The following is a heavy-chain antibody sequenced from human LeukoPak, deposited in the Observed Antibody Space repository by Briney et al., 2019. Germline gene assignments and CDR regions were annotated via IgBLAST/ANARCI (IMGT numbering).Heavy chain of an antibody. J-gene: IGHJ6*02. V-gene: IGHV3-33*01. CDR2: IWCGGSNK. CDR1: GFTFSSYG. Sequence: GGSLRLSCAASGFTFSSYGMHWVRQAPGKGLEWVADIWCGGSNKYYADSVKGRFPISRDNSKNTLYLQMNSLGAEDRAVYYCARDLRSPGYYYYGMDVWGQGTTVTVSS. CDR3: ARDLRSPGYYYYGMDV.